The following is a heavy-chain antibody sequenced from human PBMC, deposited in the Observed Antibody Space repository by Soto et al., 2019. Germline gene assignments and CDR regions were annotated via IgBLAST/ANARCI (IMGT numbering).Heavy chain of an antibody. Sequence: SETLSLTCTVSGGSISSYYWSWIRQPPGKGLEWIGYIYYSGSTNYNPSLKSRVTISVDTSKNQFSLKLSSVTAADTAVYYCARDTRYCSGGSCSQNWFDPWGQGTLVTV. CDR2: IYYSGST. CDR3: ARDTRYCSGGSCSQNWFDP. V-gene: IGHV4-59*01. D-gene: IGHD2-15*01. CDR1: GGSISSYY. J-gene: IGHJ5*02.